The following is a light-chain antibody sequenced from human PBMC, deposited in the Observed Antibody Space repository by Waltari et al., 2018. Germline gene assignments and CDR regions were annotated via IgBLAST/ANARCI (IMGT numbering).Light chain of an antibody. CDR1: SSDVGGYNY. CDR2: DVS. J-gene: IGLJ3*02. V-gene: IGLV2-14*03. Sequence: QSALTQPASVSGSPGQSITISCTGTSSDVGGYNYVSWYQQHPGKAPKLMIFDVSNRPSGVSNRSSGSKSGNTASLTISGLQAEDEADYYCSSYISSSTLEVFGGGTRLTVL. CDR3: SSYISSSTLEV.